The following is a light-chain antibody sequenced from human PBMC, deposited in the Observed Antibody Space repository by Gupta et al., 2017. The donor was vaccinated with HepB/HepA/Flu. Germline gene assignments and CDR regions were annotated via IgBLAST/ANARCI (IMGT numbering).Light chain of an antibody. Sequence: SYVLTQPPSVAVAPGKTARITCGGNNIGSKSVHWYQQKPGQAPVLVVYDDSDRPSGLPERFSGSNSGNTATLTISRVEAGDAADYYCQVWDSSSDHYVFGTGTKVTVL. V-gene: IGLV3-21*03. CDR1: NIGSKS. CDR3: QVWDSSSDHYV. J-gene: IGLJ1*01. CDR2: DDS.